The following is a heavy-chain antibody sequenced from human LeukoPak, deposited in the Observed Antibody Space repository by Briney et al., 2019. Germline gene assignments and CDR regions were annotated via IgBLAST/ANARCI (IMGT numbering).Heavy chain of an antibody. V-gene: IGHV3-23*01. CDR1: GFTFGNYA. Sequence: GGSLRLSRAVSGFTFGNYAMTWVRQAPGKGLESVSSISTDGTTYYAHSVKGRFTLSRDNSKNTLHLQMRSLRAEDTAVYYCAKLGHGGYYSYMHVWGKGTTVTVSS. CDR3: AKLGHGGYYSYMHV. D-gene: IGHD3-16*01. CDR2: ISTDGTT. J-gene: IGHJ6*03.